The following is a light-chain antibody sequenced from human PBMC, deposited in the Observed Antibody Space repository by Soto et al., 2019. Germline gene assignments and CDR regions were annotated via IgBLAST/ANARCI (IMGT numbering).Light chain of an antibody. J-gene: IGKJ4*01. Sequence: EFVLTQSPATLSVSPGDRATLSCRASQSVSSNLAWYQQKPGQAPRLLIYGASSRATGIPDRFSGSGSGTDFTLTISRLEPEDFAVYHCQQYSSSPLTFGGGTKVDIK. V-gene: IGKV3-20*01. CDR1: QSVSSN. CDR3: QQYSSSPLT. CDR2: GAS.